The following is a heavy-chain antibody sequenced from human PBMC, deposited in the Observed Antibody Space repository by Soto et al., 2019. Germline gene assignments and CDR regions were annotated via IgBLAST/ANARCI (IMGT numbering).Heavy chain of an antibody. CDR1: GGSISSYY. D-gene: IGHD6-13*01. CDR3: ARISIAATGHYYYGMDV. CDR2: IYTSGST. J-gene: IGHJ6*02. V-gene: IGHV4-4*07. Sequence: PSETLSLTCTVSGGSISSYYWSWIRQPAGKGLEWIGHIYTSGSTNYNPSLKSRVTMSVDTSKNQFSLKLSSVTAADTAVYYCARISIAATGHYYYGMDVSGQGTTVTVSS.